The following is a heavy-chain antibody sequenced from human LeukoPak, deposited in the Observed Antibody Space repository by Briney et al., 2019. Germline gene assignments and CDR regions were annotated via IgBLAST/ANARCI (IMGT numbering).Heavy chain of an antibody. CDR3: ARVLPNYYDSSGYYYISYYLDY. J-gene: IGHJ4*02. D-gene: IGHD3-22*01. Sequence: SETLSLTCTVSSGSISSYYWSWIRQPPGKGLEWIGFFYYTGSTNYNPSLKSRVTISVDTSKNQFSLKLSSVTAADTAVYYCARVLPNYYDSSGYYYISYYLDYWGQGTLVTVSS. CDR2: FYYTGST. CDR1: SGSISSYY. V-gene: IGHV4-59*01.